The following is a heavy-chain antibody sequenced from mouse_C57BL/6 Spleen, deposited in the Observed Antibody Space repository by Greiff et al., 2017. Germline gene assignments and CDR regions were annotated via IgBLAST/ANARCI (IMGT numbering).Heavy chain of an antibody. D-gene: IGHD1-3*01. Sequence: VQLQQPGAELVRPGTSVQLSCKASGYTFTSYWMHWVKQRPGQGLEWIGVIDPSDSYTNYNQKFKGKATLTVDKSSSTAYMQLSSLTSEDSAVYYCAPYNDSQAYYFDYWGQVTTLTVSS. CDR2: IDPSDSYT. V-gene: IGHV1-59*01. J-gene: IGHJ2*01. CDR1: GYTFTSYW. CDR3: APYNDSQAYYFDY.